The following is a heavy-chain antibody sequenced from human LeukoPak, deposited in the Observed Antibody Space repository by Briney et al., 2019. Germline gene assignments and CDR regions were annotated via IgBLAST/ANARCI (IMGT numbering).Heavy chain of an antibody. D-gene: IGHD3-9*01. V-gene: IGHV3-48*02. J-gene: IGHJ4*02. CDR3: ARDHDWAFDL. Sequence: GGSLRLSCEASGFPFGSYVMSWVRQAPGKGLEWIAYINHNAEMIFYPDFVKGRFTISRDNAKSSLYLQMNTLRYEDTAIYYCARDHDWAFDLWGQGTLVTVSS. CDR1: GFPFGSYV. CDR2: INHNAEMI.